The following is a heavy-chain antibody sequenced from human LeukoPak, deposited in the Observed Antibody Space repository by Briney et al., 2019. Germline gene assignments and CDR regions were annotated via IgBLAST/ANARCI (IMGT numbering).Heavy chain of an antibody. D-gene: IGHD3-10*01. CDR1: GFTVSSNY. V-gene: IGHV3-66*01. CDR2: IYSGGST. CDR3: ARERITMVRGLERVYYFDY. J-gene: IGHJ4*02. Sequence: VGSLRLSCAASGFTVSSNYMSWVRQAPGKGLEWVSVIYSGGSTYYADSVKGRFTISRDNSKNTLYLQMNSLRAEDTAVYYCARERITMVRGLERVYYFDYWGQGTLVTVSS.